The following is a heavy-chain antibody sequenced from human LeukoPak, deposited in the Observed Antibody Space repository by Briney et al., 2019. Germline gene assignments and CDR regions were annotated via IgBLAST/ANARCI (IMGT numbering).Heavy chain of an antibody. CDR1: GGSISSYY. CDR2: IYYSGST. D-gene: IGHD3-3*01. Sequence: PSETLSLTCTVSGGSISSYYWSWIRQPPGKGLEWIGYIYYSGSTNYNPSLKSRVTISVDTSKNQSSLKLSSVTAADTAVYYCARADYDFWSGYPTAFDYWGQGTLVTVSS. CDR3: ARADYDFWSGYPTAFDY. J-gene: IGHJ4*02. V-gene: IGHV4-59*01.